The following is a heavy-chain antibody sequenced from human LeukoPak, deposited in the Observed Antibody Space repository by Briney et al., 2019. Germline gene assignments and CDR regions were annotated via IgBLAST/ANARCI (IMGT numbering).Heavy chain of an antibody. CDR3: ARQEYCSGGSCYTWFDP. Sequence: GESLKIFCKGSGYSITSYWIAWVRQMPGKGLEWMGMIYPADSDIRYSPSFQGQVTISADKSFSTAYLQWSSLKASDTAMYYCARQEYCSGGSCYTWFDPWGQGTLVTVSS. CDR1: GYSITSYW. V-gene: IGHV5-51*01. D-gene: IGHD2-15*01. CDR2: IYPADSDI. J-gene: IGHJ5*02.